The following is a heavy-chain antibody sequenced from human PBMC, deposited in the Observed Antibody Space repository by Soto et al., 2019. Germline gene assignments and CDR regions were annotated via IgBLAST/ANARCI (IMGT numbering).Heavy chain of an antibody. CDR1: GFTFSSYA. J-gene: IGHJ6*02. D-gene: IGHD6-19*01. CDR3: AKVTDSSGWWDYYYGMDV. Sequence: GGSLRLSCAASGFTFSSYAMSWVRQAPGKGLEWVSAISGSGGSTYYAGSVKGRFTISRDNSKNTLYLQMNSLRAEDTAVYYCAKVTDSSGWWDYYYGMDVWGQGTTVTVSS. CDR2: ISGSGGST. V-gene: IGHV3-23*01.